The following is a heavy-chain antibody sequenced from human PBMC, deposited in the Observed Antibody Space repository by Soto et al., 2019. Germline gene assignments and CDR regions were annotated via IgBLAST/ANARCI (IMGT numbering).Heavy chain of an antibody. CDR2: ISGSGGST. Sequence: EVQLLESGGGLVQPGGSLRLSCAASGFTFNTYAMTWVRQAPGKGLEWVSSISGSGGSTYYADSVKGRFTSSRDNSKNTRYRQMSSLRAEDTAVYYCAKPPHDYDSSGYQHWGQGTLVTVSS. V-gene: IGHV3-23*01. D-gene: IGHD3-22*01. CDR1: GFTFNTYA. J-gene: IGHJ4*02. CDR3: AKPPHDYDSSGYQH.